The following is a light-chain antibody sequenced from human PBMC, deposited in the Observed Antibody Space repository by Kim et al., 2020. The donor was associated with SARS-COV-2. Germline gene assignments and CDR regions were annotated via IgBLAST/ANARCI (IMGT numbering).Light chain of an antibody. CDR3: QAWDSSIYV. CDR2: RDN. Sequence: SGPPGQTASITCSGDKLGDKYASWYQQKPGQSPVVVIFRDNRRPSGIPERFSGSNSGNTATLTISGTQAMDEADYYCQAWDSSIYVFGTGTKVTVL. CDR1: KLGDKY. V-gene: IGLV3-1*01. J-gene: IGLJ1*01.